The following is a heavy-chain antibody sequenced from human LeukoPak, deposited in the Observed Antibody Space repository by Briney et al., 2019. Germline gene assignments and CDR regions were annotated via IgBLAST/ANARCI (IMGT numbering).Heavy chain of an antibody. J-gene: IGHJ4*02. CDR3: ARDRNDHNGYYYFDF. Sequence: ASETLFLTCTVSGGSISDYYWSWIRQPPGKGLEWIGYIYYSGSTNYNPSLKSRVTISVDTSKNQFSLRLNSVTAADTAVYYCARDRNDHNGYYYFDFWGQGTLVTVSS. CDR1: GGSISDYY. V-gene: IGHV4-59*01. D-gene: IGHD5-24*01. CDR2: IYYSGST.